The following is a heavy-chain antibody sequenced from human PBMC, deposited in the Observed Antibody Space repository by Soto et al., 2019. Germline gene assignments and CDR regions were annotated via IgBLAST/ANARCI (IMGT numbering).Heavy chain of an antibody. CDR1: GGSISNGIYS. CDR2: IYHSGTT. CDR3: ARGLTYSSSFYYYYYMDV. D-gene: IGHD6-13*01. Sequence: SETLSLTCAVSGGSISNGIYSWSWIRQPPGKGLEWIGYIYHSGTTYYNPSLKSRVTISVDTSKNQFSLKLSSVTAADTAVYYCARGLTYSSSFYYYYYMDVWGKGTTVTVSS. J-gene: IGHJ6*03. V-gene: IGHV4-30-2*01.